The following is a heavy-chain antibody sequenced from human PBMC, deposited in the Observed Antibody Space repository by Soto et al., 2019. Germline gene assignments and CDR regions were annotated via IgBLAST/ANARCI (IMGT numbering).Heavy chain of an antibody. J-gene: IGHJ2*01. V-gene: IGHV4-39*02. D-gene: IGHD3-10*01. CDR3: ARDSLLYWDSDL. CDR2: IDHRGTT. Sequence: QLQLQESGPKLVKPSETLSLTCTVSGGSISSITYYWGWIRQPPGKGLEWIGNIDHRGTTYYKPSLKSRVTISVDTSKNQFSLKLSSVTAADTAVYYCARDSLLYWDSDLGGRGSLVTVSS. CDR1: GGSISSITYY.